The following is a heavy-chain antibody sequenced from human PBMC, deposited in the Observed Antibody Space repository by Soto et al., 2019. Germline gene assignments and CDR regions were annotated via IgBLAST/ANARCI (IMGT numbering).Heavy chain of an antibody. Sequence: ASVKVSCKASGYTFTSDDINWARQATGQGLEWMGWMNPNSGNTGYAQKCQGRVTMSRNTSVSTAYMELSSLRSEDTAVYYDARESAAAGPHWFDPWGQGTLVTLSS. J-gene: IGHJ5*02. CDR2: MNPNSGNT. CDR1: GYTFTSDD. CDR3: ARESAAAGPHWFDP. D-gene: IGHD6-13*01. V-gene: IGHV1-8*01.